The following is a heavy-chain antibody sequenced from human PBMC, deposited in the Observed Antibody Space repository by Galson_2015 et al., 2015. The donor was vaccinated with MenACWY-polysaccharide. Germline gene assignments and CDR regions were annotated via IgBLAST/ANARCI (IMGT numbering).Heavy chain of an antibody. CDR2: FYYSGST. D-gene: IGHD6-19*01. V-gene: IGHV4-39*01. CDR3: ARNCNPWYSSLPYYFDY. Sequence: SETLSLTCTVSGGSVGSSRYSWGWIRQPPGKGLEWIGSFYYSGSTYYNPSLKSRVTMSVDTSKNQFSLNLNSVTASDTAVYYCARNCNPWYSSLPYYFDYWGQGTLVTVSS. J-gene: IGHJ4*02. CDR1: GGSVGSSRYS.